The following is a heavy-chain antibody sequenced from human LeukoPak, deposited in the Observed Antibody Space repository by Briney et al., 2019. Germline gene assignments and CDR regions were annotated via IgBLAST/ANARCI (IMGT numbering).Heavy chain of an antibody. V-gene: IGHV4-30-2*01. CDR2: IYHSGST. Sequence: SQTLSLTCAVSGGSISSGGYSWSWIRQPPGKGLEWIGYIYHSGSTYYNPSLKSRVTISVDTSKNQFSLKLSSVTAADTAVYYCARGLSSTSCYWCPNWFDPWGQGTLVTVSS. J-gene: IGHJ5*02. CDR1: GGSISSGGYS. D-gene: IGHD2-2*01. CDR3: ARGLSSTSCYWCPNWFDP.